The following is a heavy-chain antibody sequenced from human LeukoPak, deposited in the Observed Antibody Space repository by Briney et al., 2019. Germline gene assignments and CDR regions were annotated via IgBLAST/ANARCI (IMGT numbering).Heavy chain of an antibody. V-gene: IGHV3-23*01. CDR1: GFTFSSYA. J-gene: IGHJ6*02. CDR3: AKVECSSTSCFYYYYYGMDV. CDR2: ISGSGGST. D-gene: IGHD2-2*01. Sequence: GGSLRLSCAASGFTFSSYAMSWVRQAPGKGLEWVSAISGSGGSTYYADSVKGRFTISRDNSKNTLYLQMNSLGAEDTAVYYCAKVECSSTSCFYYYYYGMDVWGQGTTVTVSS.